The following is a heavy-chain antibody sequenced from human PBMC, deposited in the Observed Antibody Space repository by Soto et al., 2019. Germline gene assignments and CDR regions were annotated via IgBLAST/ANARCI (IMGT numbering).Heavy chain of an antibody. CDR2: VYYSGST. Sequence: LSLTCTVSGGSISSYYWSWIRQPPGKGLEWIGYVYYSGSTNYNPSLKSRVTISVDTSKNQFSLKLSSVTAADTAVYYCARGIAAAGIIFPWWFDPWGQGTLVTVSS. CDR1: GGSISSYY. V-gene: IGHV4-59*01. CDR3: ARGIAAAGIIFPWWFDP. D-gene: IGHD6-13*01. J-gene: IGHJ5*02.